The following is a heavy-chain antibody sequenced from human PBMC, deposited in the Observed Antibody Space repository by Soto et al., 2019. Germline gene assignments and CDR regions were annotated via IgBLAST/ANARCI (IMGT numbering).Heavy chain of an antibody. CDR2: INHSGST. Sequence: SETLSLTCAVYGGSFRGYYWSWLRQPPGKGLEWIGEINHSGSTNYNPSLKSRVTISVDTSKNQFSLKLSSVTAADTAVYYCARDERLQLTLNWFDPWGQGTLVTVSS. J-gene: IGHJ5*02. CDR3: ARDERLQLTLNWFDP. CDR1: GGSFRGYY. D-gene: IGHD4-4*01. V-gene: IGHV4-34*01.